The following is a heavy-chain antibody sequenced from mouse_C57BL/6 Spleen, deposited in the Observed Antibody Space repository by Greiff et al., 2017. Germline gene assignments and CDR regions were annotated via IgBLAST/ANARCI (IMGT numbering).Heavy chain of an antibody. CDR2: INPNNGGT. V-gene: IGHV1-22*01. CDR1: GYTFTDYN. CDR3: ASYLGFAY. D-gene: IGHD4-1*01. Sequence: VQLQQSGPELVKPGASVKMSCKASGYTFTDYNMHWVKQSHGKSLEWIGSINPNNGGTSYNQKFKGKATLTANTSSSTAYMELRSLTSEDSAVYYCASYLGFAYWGQGTLVTVSA. J-gene: IGHJ3*01.